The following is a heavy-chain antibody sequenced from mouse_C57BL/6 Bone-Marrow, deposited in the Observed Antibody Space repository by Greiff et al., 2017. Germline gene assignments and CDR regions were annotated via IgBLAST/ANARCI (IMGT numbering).Heavy chain of an antibody. Sequence: QVQLKESGAELARPGASVKLSCKASGYTFTSYGISWVKQRTGQGLEWIGDIYPRSGNTYYNEKFKGKATLTADKSSSTAYMELRSLTSEDSAVYFCAKRKLGQDPYYAVGYWGQRTSVSDSS. CDR3: AKRKLGQDPYYAVGY. V-gene: IGHV1-81*01. CDR2: IYPRSGNT. J-gene: IGHJ4*01. CDR1: GYTFTSYG. D-gene: IGHD4-1*01.